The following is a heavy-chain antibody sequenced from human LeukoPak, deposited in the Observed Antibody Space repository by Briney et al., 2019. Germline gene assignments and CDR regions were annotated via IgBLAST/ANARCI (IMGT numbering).Heavy chain of an antibody. D-gene: IGHD2-15*01. V-gene: IGHV3-7*01. CDR2: IKQDGSEK. CDR3: ARVGGCCYFDY. J-gene: IGHJ4*02. Sequence: PGVSLRLSCAASGFTFSSYWMSWVRQAPGKGLEWVANIKQDGSEKYYVDSVKGRFTISRDNAKNSLYLQMSSLRAEDTAVYYCARVGGCCYFDYWGQGAPVTVSS. CDR1: GFTFSSYW.